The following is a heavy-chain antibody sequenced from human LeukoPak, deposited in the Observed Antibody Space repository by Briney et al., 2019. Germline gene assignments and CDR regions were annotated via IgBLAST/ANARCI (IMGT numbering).Heavy chain of an antibody. D-gene: IGHD6-19*01. CDR1: GGSINSNTYY. CDR3: ARHSLRQWGPSRWFDP. Sequence: PSETLSLTCTVSGGSINSNTYYWGWIRQPPGRGLEWIGSIYYSGSTYYNASLKSRAIISVDTSKSLLSLKLGSATAADTAAYCARHSLRQWGPSRWFDPWGQGTLVTVSA. CDR2: IYYSGST. J-gene: IGHJ5*02. V-gene: IGHV4-39*02.